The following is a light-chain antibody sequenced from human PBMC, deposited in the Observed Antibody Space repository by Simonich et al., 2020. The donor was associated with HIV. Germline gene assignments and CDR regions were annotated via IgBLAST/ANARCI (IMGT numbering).Light chain of an antibody. CDR1: QTILYSSNNKNY. J-gene: IGKJ1*01. Sequence: DIVMTQSPDSLAVSLGERATINCTSSQTILYSSNNKNYLAWYQQRPRQPPNLLIYWAAPRESGVPDQFSGSGSGTDFTLTINSLQAEDVAFYYCQQYYITPHTFGQGTKVEIK. CDR3: QQYYITPHT. V-gene: IGKV4-1*01. CDR2: WAA.